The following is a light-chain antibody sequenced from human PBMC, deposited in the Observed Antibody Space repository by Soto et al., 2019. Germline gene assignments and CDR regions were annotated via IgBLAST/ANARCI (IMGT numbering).Light chain of an antibody. CDR1: QSISRW. V-gene: IGKV1-5*01. CDR3: HQYNNFWT. J-gene: IGKJ1*01. Sequence: DIQMTQSPSTLSASVGDRVTINCRASQSISRWLAWYQQKPGKAPKLLIYDVSSLESGAPSRFSGSGSGTEFTLAISSLQPEDFGLYYCHQYNNFWTFGQGTKVDIK. CDR2: DVS.